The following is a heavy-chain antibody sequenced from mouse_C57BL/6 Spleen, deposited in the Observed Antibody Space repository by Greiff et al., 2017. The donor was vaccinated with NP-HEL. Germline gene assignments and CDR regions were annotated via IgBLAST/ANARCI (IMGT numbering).Heavy chain of an antibody. CDR3: ARHYSKRYFDV. V-gene: IGHV5-4*01. D-gene: IGHD2-5*01. CDR1: GFTFSSYA. J-gene: IGHJ1*03. Sequence: EVQLVESGGGLVKPGGSLKLSCAASGFTFSSYAMSWVRQTPEKRLEWVATISDGGSYTYYPDNVKGRFTISRDNAKNNLYLQMSHLKSEDTAMYYCARHYSKRYFDVWGTGTTVTVSS. CDR2: ISDGGSYT.